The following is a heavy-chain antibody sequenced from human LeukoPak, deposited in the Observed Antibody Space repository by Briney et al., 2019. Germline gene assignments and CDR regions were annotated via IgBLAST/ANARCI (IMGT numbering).Heavy chain of an antibody. CDR3: ARGPSRFGELLAFDY. Sequence: ASVKVSCKASGGTFSSYAISWVRQAPGQGLEWMGWINPNSGGTNYAQKFQGRVTMTRDTSISTAYMELSRLRSDDTAVYYCARGPSRFGELLAFDYWGQGTLVTVSS. CDR1: GGTFSSYA. V-gene: IGHV1-2*02. CDR2: INPNSGGT. D-gene: IGHD3-10*01. J-gene: IGHJ4*02.